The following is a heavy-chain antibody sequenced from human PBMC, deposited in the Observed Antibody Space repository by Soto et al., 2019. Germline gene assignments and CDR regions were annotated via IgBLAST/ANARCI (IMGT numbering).Heavy chain of an antibody. Sequence: SVKVSCKASGGTFSSYAISWVRQAPGQGLEWMGGIIPIFGTANYAQKFQGRVTITADESTSTAYMELSSLRSEDTAVYYCARVGGKYYYDSSGPNTPYYFDYWGQGTLVTVSS. CDR1: GGTFSSYA. CDR2: IIPIFGTA. J-gene: IGHJ4*02. V-gene: IGHV1-69*13. D-gene: IGHD3-22*01. CDR3: ARVGGKYYYDSSGPNTPYYFDY.